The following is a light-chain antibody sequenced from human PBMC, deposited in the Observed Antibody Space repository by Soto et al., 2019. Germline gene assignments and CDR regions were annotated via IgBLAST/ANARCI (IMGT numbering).Light chain of an antibody. J-gene: IGKJ5*01. CDR1: KDINTY. CDR2: AAS. CDR3: QQRKSYPIT. Sequence: DSQLTQSPSFLSASVGDRVTITCRASKDINTYLAWYQQKPGKAPQLLIFAASTLQNGVPSRFSGSGSGTEFTVTITSLQPEDFATYYCQQRKSYPITFGQGTRLEIK. V-gene: IGKV1-9*01.